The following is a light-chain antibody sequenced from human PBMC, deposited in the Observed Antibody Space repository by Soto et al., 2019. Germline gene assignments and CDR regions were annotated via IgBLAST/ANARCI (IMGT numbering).Light chain of an antibody. Sequence: EIVLTQSPASPSLSPGERATLSCRASQSVDSYLVWYQQKPGQAPRLLIFGASNRATGIPARFSGSGSGTDFTLTINSLEPDDFAVYYCQQRDSWPITFGQGTRLEIK. CDR3: QQRDSWPIT. J-gene: IGKJ5*01. CDR1: QSVDSY. V-gene: IGKV3-11*01. CDR2: GAS.